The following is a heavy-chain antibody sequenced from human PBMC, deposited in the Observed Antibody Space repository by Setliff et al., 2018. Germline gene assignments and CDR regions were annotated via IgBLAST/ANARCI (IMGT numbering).Heavy chain of an antibody. Sequence: ASVKVSCQASGYTFTGYYMYWVRQAPGQGLEWMGRINPSSGATIYAQKFQGRVTMTSDTSISTAYMELGRLRSDDTAVYFCARGWAALGIIGYWGQGTLVTVSS. V-gene: IGHV1-2*06. D-gene: IGHD7-27*01. CDR1: GYTFTGYY. J-gene: IGHJ4*02. CDR3: ARGWAALGIIGY. CDR2: INPSSGAT.